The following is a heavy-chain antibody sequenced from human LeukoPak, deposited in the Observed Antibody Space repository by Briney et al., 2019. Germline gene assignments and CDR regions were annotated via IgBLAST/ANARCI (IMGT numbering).Heavy chain of an antibody. V-gene: IGHV3-23*01. CDR3: AKTIQLGWAIDY. CDR1: GFTFSSYG. Sequence: GGTLRLSCAASGFTFSSYGMSWVRQAPGKGLEWVSAISGSDNSTYYADSVKGRFTISRDNSKNTLYLQMNSLRAEDTAVYYCAKTIQLGWAIDYWGQGTLVTVSS. J-gene: IGHJ4*02. CDR2: ISGSDNST. D-gene: IGHD5-18*01.